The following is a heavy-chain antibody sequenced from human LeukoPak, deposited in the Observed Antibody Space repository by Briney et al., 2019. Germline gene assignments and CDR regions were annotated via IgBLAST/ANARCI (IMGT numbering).Heavy chain of an antibody. D-gene: IGHD3-3*01. J-gene: IGHJ6*02. V-gene: IGHV3-23*01. CDR2: ISGSGGST. Sequence: PGGSLRLSCAASGFTFSSYAMSWVRQAPGKGLEWVSGISGSGGSTYYADSVKGRFTIPRDNSKNTLYLQMNSLGAEDTAVYYCAKGNYDFWSGSDVWGQGTTVTVSS. CDR3: AKGNYDFWSGSDV. CDR1: GFTFSSYA.